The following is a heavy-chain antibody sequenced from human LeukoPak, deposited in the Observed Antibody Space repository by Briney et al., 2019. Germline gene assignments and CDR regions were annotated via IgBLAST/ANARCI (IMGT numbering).Heavy chain of an antibody. J-gene: IGHJ4*02. Sequence: KPGGSLRLSCAASGFTFSSYSMSWVRQAPGKGLEWVSGISGSGGSTDYADSVKGRFTISRDNSKNTLYLQMNSLRVEDTAVYYCAKDPGYQVVYCFDYWGQGTLVTVSS. D-gene: IGHD2-2*01. CDR1: GFTFSSYS. CDR2: ISGSGGST. CDR3: AKDPGYQVVYCFDY. V-gene: IGHV3-23*01.